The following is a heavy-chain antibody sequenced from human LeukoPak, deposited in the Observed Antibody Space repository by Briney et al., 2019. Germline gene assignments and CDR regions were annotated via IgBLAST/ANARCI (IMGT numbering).Heavy chain of an antibody. V-gene: IGHV4-39*07. CDR1: GGSISSSSYY. D-gene: IGHD1-26*01. Sequence: KPSETLSLTCTVSGGSISSSSYYWGWIRQPPGKGLEWIGSIYYSGSTYYNPSLKSRVTISVDTSKNQFSLKLSSVTAADTAVYYCAREYMGGSYADYWGQGTLVTVSS. J-gene: IGHJ4*02. CDR2: IYYSGST. CDR3: AREYMGGSYADY.